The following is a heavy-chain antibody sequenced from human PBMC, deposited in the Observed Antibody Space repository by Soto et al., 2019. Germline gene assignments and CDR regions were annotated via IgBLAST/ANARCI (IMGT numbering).Heavy chain of an antibody. J-gene: IGHJ4*02. CDR1: GFTFSSYG. D-gene: IGHD3-3*01. CDR2: ISYDGSNK. Sequence: GGSLRLSCAASGFTFSSYGMHWVRQAPGKGLEWVAVISYDGSNKYYADSVKGRFTISRDNSKNTLYLQMNSLRAEDTAVYYCAKDWSRSGLGTFDYWGQGTLVTVSS. CDR3: AKDWSRSGLGTFDY. V-gene: IGHV3-30*18.